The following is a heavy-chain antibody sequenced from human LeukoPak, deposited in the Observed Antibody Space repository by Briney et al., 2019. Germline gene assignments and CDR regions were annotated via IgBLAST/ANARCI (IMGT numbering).Heavy chain of an antibody. J-gene: IGHJ4*02. D-gene: IGHD1-26*01. CDR3: ARLGFSNSGSYLAPSDY. CDR1: GGSISSYY. V-gene: IGHV4-59*08. Sequence: SETLSLTCTVSGGSISSYYCSWIRQPPGKGLEWIGYIYYSGGTNYNPSLKSRVTISVDTSKNQFSLKLSSVTAADTAVYYCARLGFSNSGSYLAPSDYWGQGTLVTVSS. CDR2: IYYSGGT.